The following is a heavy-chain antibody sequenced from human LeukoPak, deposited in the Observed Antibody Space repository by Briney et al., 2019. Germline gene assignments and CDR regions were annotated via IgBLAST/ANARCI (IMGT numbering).Heavy chain of an antibody. CDR2: TSNYDDHT. CDR1: GFTVSSNY. V-gene: IGHV3-53*01. Sequence: PGGSLRLSCAASGFTVSSNYMSWVRQAPGKGLEWVSSTSNYDDHTYYADSVKGRFTIFRDNSKNTLFLQMNSLRAEDTAVYYCARAFSGYDGMDVWGKGTTVTISS. CDR3: ARAFSGYDGMDV. J-gene: IGHJ6*04. D-gene: IGHD1-26*01.